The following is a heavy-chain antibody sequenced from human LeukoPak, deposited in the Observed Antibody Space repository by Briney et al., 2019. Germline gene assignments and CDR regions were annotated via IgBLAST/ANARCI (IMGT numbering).Heavy chain of an antibody. V-gene: IGHV3-30-3*01. CDR2: ISYDGSNK. CDR1: GFTFSSYA. D-gene: IGHD1-26*01. CDR3: AKDSKAFSGSWGY. J-gene: IGHJ4*02. Sequence: GGSLRLSCAASGFTFSSYAMHWVRQAPGKGLEWVAVISYDGSNKYYADSVKGRFTISRDNSKNTLYLQMNSLRAEDTAVYYCAKDSKAFSGSWGYWGQGTLVTVSS.